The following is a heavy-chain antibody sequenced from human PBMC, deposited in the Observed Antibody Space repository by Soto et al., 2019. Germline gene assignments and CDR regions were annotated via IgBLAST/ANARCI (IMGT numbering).Heavy chain of an antibody. D-gene: IGHD3-22*01. CDR1: GFTFSNYW. CDR3: AKAPRRYYDSSGYLWYFDL. CDR2: IKGDGSEK. Sequence: PGGSLRLSCAASGFTFSNYWMSWVRQAPGKGLEWVANIKGDGSEKSYVDSVKGRFTISRDNSKNTLYLQMNSLRAEDTAVYYCAKAPRRYYDSSGYLWYFDLWGRGTLVTVSS. V-gene: IGHV3-7*03. J-gene: IGHJ2*01.